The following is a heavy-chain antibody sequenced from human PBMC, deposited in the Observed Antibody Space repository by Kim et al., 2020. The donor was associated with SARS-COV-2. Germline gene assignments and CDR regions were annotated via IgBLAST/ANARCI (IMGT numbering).Heavy chain of an antibody. J-gene: IGHJ6*03. V-gene: IGHV3-30*01. Sequence: SVKGRFTISRDNSKNTLYLQMNSLRAEDTAVYYCARDPIVGAGYYYYMDVWGKGTTVTVSS. D-gene: IGHD1-26*01. CDR3: ARDPIVGAGYYYYMDV.